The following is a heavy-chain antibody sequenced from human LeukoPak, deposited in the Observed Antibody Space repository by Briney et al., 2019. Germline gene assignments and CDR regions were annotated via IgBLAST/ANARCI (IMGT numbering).Heavy chain of an antibody. J-gene: IGHJ4*02. CDR1: GFTFSSFA. V-gene: IGHV3-64D*06. CDR2: ITSSGGST. Sequence: GGSLRLSCSASGFTFSSFAMHWVRQAPGKGLEYVSAITSSGGSTYYADSVKGRFTISRDNSKNTLDLQMSSLSAEDTAVYYCVKEMGYCSTTSCHPFDYWGQGTLVAVSS. D-gene: IGHD2-2*01. CDR3: VKEMGYCSTTSCHPFDY.